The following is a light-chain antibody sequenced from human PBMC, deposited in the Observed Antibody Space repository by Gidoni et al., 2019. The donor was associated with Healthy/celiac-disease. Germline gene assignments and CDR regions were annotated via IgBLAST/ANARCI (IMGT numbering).Light chain of an antibody. Sequence: SQHPQCPSSQSASAGDLVTITCRASNGISNYLAWYQQKPGKVPKLLLYAASTLQSGVLSPFCGSGSGTAFTPTISSLQPEDVVTYYCRKYNSAPPRTFGQGTKVEIK. J-gene: IGKJ1*01. CDR2: AAS. V-gene: IGKV1-27*01. CDR3: RKYNSAPPRT. CDR1: NGISNY.